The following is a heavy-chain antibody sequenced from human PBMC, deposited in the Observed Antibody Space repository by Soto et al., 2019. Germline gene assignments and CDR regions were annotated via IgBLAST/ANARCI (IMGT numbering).Heavy chain of an antibody. CDR2: IYYSGST. D-gene: IGHD4-17*01. V-gene: IGHV4-59*08. CDR1: GCSISSYY. CDR3: ARRYGIAFDI. Sequence: AETLSLTCTGSGCSISSYYWSWIRQPPGKGLEWIGYIYYSGSTNYNPSLKSRVTISVDTSKNQFSLKLSSVTAADTAVYYCARRYGIAFDIWGQGTMVT. J-gene: IGHJ3*02.